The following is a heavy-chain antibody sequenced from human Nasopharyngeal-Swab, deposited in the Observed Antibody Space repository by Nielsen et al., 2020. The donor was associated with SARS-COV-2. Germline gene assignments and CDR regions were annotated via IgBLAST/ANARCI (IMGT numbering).Heavy chain of an antibody. J-gene: IGHJ4*02. CDR3: AKDPRNTAMVNYFDY. CDR1: GFTFSSYA. Sequence: GESLKISCAASGFTFSSYAMSWVRQAPRKGLEWVSAISGSGGSTYYADSVKGRFTISRVNSKNTLYLQMNSLRAEDTAVYYCAKDPRNTAMVNYFDYWGQGTLVTVSS. CDR2: ISGSGGST. D-gene: IGHD5-18*01. V-gene: IGHV3-23*01.